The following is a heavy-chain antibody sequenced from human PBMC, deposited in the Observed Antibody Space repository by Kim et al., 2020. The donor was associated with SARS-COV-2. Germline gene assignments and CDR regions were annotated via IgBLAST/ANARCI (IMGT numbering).Heavy chain of an antibody. CDR1: GYTFTSYY. CDR2: INPSGGST. CDR3: ARGEMATITGLEFDY. V-gene: IGHV1-46*01. Sequence: ASVKVSCKASGYTFTSYYMHWVRQAPGQGLEWMGIINPSGGSTSYAQKFQGRVTMTRDTSTSTVYMELSSLRSEDKAVYYCARGEMATITGLEFDYWGQGTLVTVSS. D-gene: IGHD5-12*01. J-gene: IGHJ4*02.